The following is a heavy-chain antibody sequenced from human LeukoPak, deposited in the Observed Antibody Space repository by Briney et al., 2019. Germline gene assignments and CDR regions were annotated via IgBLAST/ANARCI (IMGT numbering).Heavy chain of an antibody. D-gene: IGHD6-13*01. J-gene: IGHJ4*02. Sequence: SETLSLTCAVSGYSISSGYYWGWIRQPPGKGLEWIGSIYHSGSTYYNPSLKSRVTISVDTSKNQFSLKLSSVTAADTAVYYCATGYSSSWYYFDYWGQGTLVTVSS. CDR3: ATGYSSSWYYFDY. V-gene: IGHV4-38-2*01. CDR2: IYHSGST. CDR1: GYSISSGYY.